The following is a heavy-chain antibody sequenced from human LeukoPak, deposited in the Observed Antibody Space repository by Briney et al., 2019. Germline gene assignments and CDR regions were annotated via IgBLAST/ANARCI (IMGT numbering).Heavy chain of an antibody. D-gene: IGHD4-17*01. J-gene: IGHJ3*02. Sequence: PSETLSLTCTVSGGSISSYYWSWIRQPPGKGLEWIGYIYYSGSTNYNPSPKSRVTISVDTSKNQFSLKLSSVTAADTAVYYCARDLDDYGDYGRAFDIWGQGTMVTVSS. V-gene: IGHV4-59*01. CDR2: IYYSGST. CDR1: GGSISSYY. CDR3: ARDLDDYGDYGRAFDI.